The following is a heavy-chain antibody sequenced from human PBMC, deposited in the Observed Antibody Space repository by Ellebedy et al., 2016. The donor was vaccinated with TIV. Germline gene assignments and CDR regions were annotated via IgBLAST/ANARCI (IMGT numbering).Heavy chain of an antibody. CDR2: LNSDGTIT. Sequence: GGSLRLXXAASGFTFNNYWMHWVRQVPGKGLVWVSRLNSDGTITNYADSVRGRFTISRDNAKSTLYLQMNSLRAEDTAVYYCARESVVIAYNWFDPWGQGTLVTVSS. J-gene: IGHJ5*02. CDR3: ARESVVIAYNWFDP. CDR1: GFTFNNYW. V-gene: IGHV3-74*01. D-gene: IGHD2-21*01.